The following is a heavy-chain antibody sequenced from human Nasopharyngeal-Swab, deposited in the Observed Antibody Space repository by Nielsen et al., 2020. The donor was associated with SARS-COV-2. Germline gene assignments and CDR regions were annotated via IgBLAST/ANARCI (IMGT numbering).Heavy chain of an antibody. D-gene: IGHD6-13*01. Sequence: WIRQPPGKGLEWVSGISWNSGSIGYADSVKGRSTISRDNAKNSLYLQMNSLRAEDTALYYCAKDMRIAAAFDYWGQGTLVTVSS. J-gene: IGHJ4*02. CDR2: ISWNSGSI. V-gene: IGHV3-9*01. CDR3: AKDMRIAAAFDY.